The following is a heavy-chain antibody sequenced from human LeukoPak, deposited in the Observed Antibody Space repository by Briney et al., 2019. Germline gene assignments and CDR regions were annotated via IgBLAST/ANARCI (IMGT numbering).Heavy chain of an antibody. V-gene: IGHV4-4*07. CDR2: IYTSGST. D-gene: IGHD5-12*01. J-gene: IGHJ3*02. Sequence: SETLSLTCTVSGGSISSYYWSCIPQPAGKGLEWIGRIYTSGSTNYTPSLKSRVTMSVDTSKNQFSLKLSSVTAADTAVYYCARAYSGYFGGDAFDIWGQGTMVTVSS. CDR3: ARAYSGYFGGDAFDI. CDR1: GGSISSYY.